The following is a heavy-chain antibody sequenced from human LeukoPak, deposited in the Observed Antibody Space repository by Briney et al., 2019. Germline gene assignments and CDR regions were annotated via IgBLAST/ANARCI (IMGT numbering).Heavy chain of an antibody. CDR3: ARDYYYSVDY. CDR2: ISSSGSTI. J-gene: IGHJ4*02. D-gene: IGHD3-22*01. CDR1: GFTFSSYE. Sequence: PGGSLRLSCAASGFTFSSYEMNWVRQAPGKGLEWVSYISSSGSTIYYADSVKGRFTISRDNSKNTLYLQMNSLRAEDTAVYYCARDYYYSVDYWGQGTLVTVSS. V-gene: IGHV3-48*03.